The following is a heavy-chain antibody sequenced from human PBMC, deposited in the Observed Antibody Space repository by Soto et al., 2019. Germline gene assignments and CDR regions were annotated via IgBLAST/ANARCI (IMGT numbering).Heavy chain of an antibody. D-gene: IGHD3-10*01. J-gene: IGHJ5*02. CDR3: ARDRTYYDSGNYHEFDP. CDR2: ISSSSSSI. CDR1: GFTFSDCT. V-gene: IGHV3-21*06. Sequence: PGGSLRLSCVASGFTFSDCTMNWVRQAPGKGLEWVSSISSSSSSIYYADSVKGRFTISRDNAKNSLYLQMDSLRAEDTALYYCARDRTYYDSGNYHEFDPWGQGTLVTVSS.